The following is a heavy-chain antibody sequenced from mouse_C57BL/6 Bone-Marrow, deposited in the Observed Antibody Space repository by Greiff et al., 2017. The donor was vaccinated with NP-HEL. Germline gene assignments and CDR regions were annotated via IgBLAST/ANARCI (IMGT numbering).Heavy chain of an antibody. V-gene: IGHV1-64*01. CDR2: IHPNSGST. CDR1: GYTFTSYW. CDR3: ARRGYGSSYGFAY. D-gene: IGHD1-1*01. J-gene: IGHJ3*01. Sequence: QVQLKQSGAELVKPGASVKLSCKASGYTFTSYWMHWVKQRPGQGLEWIGMIHPNSGSTNYNEKFKSKATLTVDKSSSSAYMQLSSLTSEDSAVYDCARRGYGSSYGFAYWGQGTLVTVSA.